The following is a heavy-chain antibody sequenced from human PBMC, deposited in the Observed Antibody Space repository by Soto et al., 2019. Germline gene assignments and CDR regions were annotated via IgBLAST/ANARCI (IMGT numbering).Heavy chain of an antibody. Sequence: ASVKVSCKASGYTFTSYYMHWVRQAPGQGLEWMGIINTSGGSTSYAQKFQGRVTMTRDTSTSTVYMELSSLRSEDTAVYYCARDLPGDTYYYYYGMDVWGQGTTVTVSS. J-gene: IGHJ6*02. D-gene: IGHD4-17*01. CDR3: ARDLPGDTYYYYYGMDV. V-gene: IGHV1-46*01. CDR1: GYTFTSYY. CDR2: INTSGGST.